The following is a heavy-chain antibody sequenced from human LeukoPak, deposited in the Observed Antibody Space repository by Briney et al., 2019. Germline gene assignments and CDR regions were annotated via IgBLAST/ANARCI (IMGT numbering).Heavy chain of an antibody. J-gene: IGHJ4*02. CDR3: ASSVYDYVWGSPSDSSFDY. Sequence: SGTLSLTCTVSGGSISSSSYYWGWIRQPPGKGLEWIGSIYYSGSTYYNPSLKSRVTISVDTSKNQFSLKLSSVTAADTAVYYCASSVYDYVWGSPSDSSFDYWGQGTLVTVSS. CDR1: GGSISSSSYY. V-gene: IGHV4-39*07. D-gene: IGHD3-16*01. CDR2: IYYSGST.